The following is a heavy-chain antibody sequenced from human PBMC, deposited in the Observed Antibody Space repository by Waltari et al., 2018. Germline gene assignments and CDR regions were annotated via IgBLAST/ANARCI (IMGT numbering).Heavy chain of an antibody. CDR1: GGSISNDLYY. D-gene: IGHD6-13*01. J-gene: IGHJ4*02. Sequence: QLQLQESGPGLVKSSETLSLTCTVSGGSISNDLYYWGWIRQSPGRGLEWIGSIYHRGTTYYNPSLQSRVTISVDTSKNQFSLKLTSVTSADTAMYYCARDRSWYEVFVYWGQGTLVTVSS. CDR3: ARDRSWYEVFVY. CDR2: IYHRGTT. V-gene: IGHV4-39*07.